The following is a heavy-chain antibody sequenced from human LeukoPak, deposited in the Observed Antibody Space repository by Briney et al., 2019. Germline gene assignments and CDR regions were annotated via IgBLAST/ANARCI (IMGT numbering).Heavy chain of an antibody. CDR3: ARSPNYKGYFDY. CDR2: ISSFSSTI. J-gene: IGHJ4*02. CDR1: GFTFSNYN. Sequence: GGSLRLSCAASGFTFSNYNMNWVRQAPGKGLEWLSYISSFSSTIYYADSVMGRFTISRDNAKNSLYLQMNSLRAEDTAVYYCARSPNYKGYFDYWGQGTLVTVSS. V-gene: IGHV3-48*04. D-gene: IGHD3-10*01.